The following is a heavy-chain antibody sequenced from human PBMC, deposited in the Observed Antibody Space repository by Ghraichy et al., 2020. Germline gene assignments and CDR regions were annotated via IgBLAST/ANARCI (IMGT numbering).Heavy chain of an antibody. CDR3: ARNVVATGWFDP. CDR1: GYTFTTYA. V-gene: IGHV1-3*01. CDR2: INAGNGDT. J-gene: IGHJ5*02. D-gene: IGHD5-12*01. Sequence: ASVKVSCKTSGYTFTTYALHWVRQAPGQRPEWMGWINAGNGDTRYSQNFQGRLTFTRDTSASTAYMDLSSLTSEDTAIYYCARNVVATGWFDPWGPGTLVIVSS.